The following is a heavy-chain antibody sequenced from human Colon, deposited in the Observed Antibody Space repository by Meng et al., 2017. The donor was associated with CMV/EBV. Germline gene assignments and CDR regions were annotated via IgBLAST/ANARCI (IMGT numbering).Heavy chain of an antibody. V-gene: IGHV3-15*01. CDR2: IKTKTDGGTT. CDR1: GFTFSNAW. J-gene: IGHJ4*02. D-gene: IGHD3-3*01. Sequence: GGSLRLSCTTSGFTFSNAWMSWVRQAPGQGLEWVGHIKTKTDGGTTDYAAPVKGRFTISRDDSKNTLYLQMNSLKTEDTAVYFCGNYDLRSGYFDYWGQGTLVTVSS. CDR3: GNYDLRSGYFDY.